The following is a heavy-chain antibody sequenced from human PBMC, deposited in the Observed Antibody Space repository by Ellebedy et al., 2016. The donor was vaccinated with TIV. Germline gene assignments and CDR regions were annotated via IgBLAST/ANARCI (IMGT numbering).Heavy chain of an antibody. CDR2: FYYSGST. V-gene: IGHV4-31*03. Sequence: MPSETLSLTCTVSGGSISSGAFYWTWIRQQPGKGLEGIGNFYYSGSTYYRPSLKSRITISLDTSKNQFSLRLSSVTAADTAVYYCARDEGGSGSLSYWGQGTRVTVSS. CDR3: ARDEGGSGSLSY. J-gene: IGHJ4*02. D-gene: IGHD3-10*01. CDR1: GGSISSGAFY.